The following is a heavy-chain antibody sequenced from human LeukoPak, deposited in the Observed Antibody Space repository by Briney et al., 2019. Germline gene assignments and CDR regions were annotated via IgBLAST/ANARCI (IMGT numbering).Heavy chain of an antibody. V-gene: IGHV3-21*01. CDR1: GFTFSSSS. D-gene: IGHD6-19*01. J-gene: IGHJ4*02. CDR3: ARGLSSGWYVLIY. Sequence: GGSLRLSCAASGFTFSSSSMSWVRQAPGKGLEWVSSIVTSSNYIYYADSVRCRFTISRDNAKNSLYLQMNSLRAEDTAEYYCARGLSSGWYVLIYWGQGALVTVSS. CDR2: IVTSSNYI.